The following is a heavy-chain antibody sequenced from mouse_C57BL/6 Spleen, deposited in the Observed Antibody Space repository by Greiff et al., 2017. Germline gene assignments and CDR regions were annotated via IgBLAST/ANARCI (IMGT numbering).Heavy chain of an antibody. CDR1: GYTFTDYN. Sequence: EVMLVESGPELVKPGASVKIPCKASGYTFTDYNMDWVKQSHGKSLEWIGDINPNNGGTIYNQKFKGKATLTVDKSSSTAYMELRSLTSEDTAVYYCARVYYSNYYAMGYWGQGTSVTVSS. D-gene: IGHD2-5*01. J-gene: IGHJ4*01. CDR3: ARVYYSNYYAMGY. CDR2: INPNNGGT. V-gene: IGHV1-18*01.